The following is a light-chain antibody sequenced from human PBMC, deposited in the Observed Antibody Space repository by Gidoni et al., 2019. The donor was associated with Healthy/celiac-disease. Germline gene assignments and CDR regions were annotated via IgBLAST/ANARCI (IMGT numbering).Light chain of an antibody. CDR3: QQYYSTPWT. CDR2: WAS. J-gene: IGKJ1*01. V-gene: IGKV4-1*01. Sequence: DIVMTQSPYSLSVSLGESATINCKSSQSVLYSSNNKNYLAWYQQKPGQPPKLLIYWASTRESGVPERFSGSGSGTDFTLTISRLQAEDVAVYYCQQYYSTPWTFGQGTKVEIK. CDR1: QSVLYSSNNKNY.